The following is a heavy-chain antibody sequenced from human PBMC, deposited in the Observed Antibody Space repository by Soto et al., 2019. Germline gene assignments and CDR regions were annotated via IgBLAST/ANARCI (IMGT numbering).Heavy chain of an antibody. CDR3: ASDQDDYGDYVYFDY. J-gene: IGHJ4*02. CDR2: IWYDGSNK. Sequence: QVQLVESGGGVVQPGRSLRLSCAASGFTFSSYGMHWVRQAPGKGLEWVAVIWYDGSNKYYADSVKGRFTISRDNSKNTLYLQMNSLRAEDTAVYYCASDQDDYGDYVYFDYWGQGTLVTVSS. CDR1: GFTFSSYG. D-gene: IGHD4-17*01. V-gene: IGHV3-33*01.